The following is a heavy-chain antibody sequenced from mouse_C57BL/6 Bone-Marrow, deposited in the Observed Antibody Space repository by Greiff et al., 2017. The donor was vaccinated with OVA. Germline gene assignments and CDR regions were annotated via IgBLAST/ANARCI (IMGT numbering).Heavy chain of an antibody. CDR1: GYTFTSYT. CDR3: ASIYYDYVRYFDD. V-gene: IGHV1-4*01. CDR2: INPSSGYT. Sequence: VKLQQSGAELARPGASVKMSCKASGYTFTSYTMHWVKQRPGQGLEWIGYINPSSGYTMYNQKFKDKATLTADKSSSTAYMQLSSLTSEDSAVYYCASIYYDYVRYFDDWGQGTTLTVSS. J-gene: IGHJ2*01. D-gene: IGHD2-4*01.